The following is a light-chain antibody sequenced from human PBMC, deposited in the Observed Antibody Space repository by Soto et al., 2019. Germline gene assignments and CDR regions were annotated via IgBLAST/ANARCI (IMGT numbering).Light chain of an antibody. Sequence: EIVMTQSPVTLSVSPGEGATLSCRASQTVDNNLAWYQKKPGQAPRLLIFGASTRATGIPARFSGVRSETEFTLTISSLQSEDFAIYYCQRYNNWPLTFGGGTKVEIK. CDR2: GAS. V-gene: IGKV3-15*01. J-gene: IGKJ4*01. CDR1: QTVDNN. CDR3: QRYNNWPLT.